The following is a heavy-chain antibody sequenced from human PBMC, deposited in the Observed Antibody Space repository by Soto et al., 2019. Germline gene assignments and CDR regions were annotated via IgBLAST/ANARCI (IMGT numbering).Heavy chain of an antibody. CDR2: IRPDGSQI. CDR3: ASVVSGSYYSGVGNFDF. Sequence: PGGSLRLSCEASGFTFSDYWMIWVRQAPGRGLGWVANIRPDGSQINSVDSVKGRFTISRDNDKNSLFLKMNSLRAEDTDLYYCASVVSGSYYSGVGNFDFWGQVDLVTVYS. D-gene: IGHD1-26*01. CDR1: GFTFSDYW. V-gene: IGHV3-7*03. J-gene: IGHJ4*02.